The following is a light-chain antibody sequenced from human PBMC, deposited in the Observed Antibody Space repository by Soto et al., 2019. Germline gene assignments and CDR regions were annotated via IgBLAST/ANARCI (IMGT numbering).Light chain of an antibody. J-gene: IGLJ3*02. Sequence: SALTQPASVSGSPGQSITISCTGTSSDVGSYNLVSWYQQHPGKAPKLMIYEVSKRPSGVSNRFSGSKSGNTASLTISGLRAEDQADYYCCSYAGSSTFEGVFGGGTKLTVL. CDR1: SSDVGSYNL. CDR3: CSYAGSSTFEGV. V-gene: IGLV2-23*02. CDR2: EVS.